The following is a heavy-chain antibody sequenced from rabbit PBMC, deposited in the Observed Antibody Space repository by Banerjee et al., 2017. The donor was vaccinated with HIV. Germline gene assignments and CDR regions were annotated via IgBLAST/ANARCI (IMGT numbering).Heavy chain of an antibody. V-gene: IGHV1S47*01. CDR2: IVNGNGNT. J-gene: IGHJ4*01. Sequence: CWVRQAPGKGPEWIACIVNGNGNTYYASWVNGRFTISRSTSLATVTLQVTSLTVADTATYFCARDLTDAIGWNFGWWGPGTLVTVS. CDR3: ARDLTDAIGWNFGW. D-gene: IGHD4-1*01.